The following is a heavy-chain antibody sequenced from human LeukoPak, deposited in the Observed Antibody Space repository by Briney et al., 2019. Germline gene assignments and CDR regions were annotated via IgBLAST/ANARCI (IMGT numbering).Heavy chain of an antibody. J-gene: IGHJ4*02. V-gene: IGHV4-4*07. D-gene: IGHD3-16*02. CDR3: ARQGQRVWGSYRYPFDY. Sequence: PSETLSLTCTVSGASISSYFWHWIRHPAGKGLEWIGRVSSSGSTNYNPSLKSRVTISVDTSKNQFSLKLSSVTAADTAVYYCARQGQRVWGSYRYPFDYWGQGTLVTVSS. CDR1: GASISSYF. CDR2: VSSSGST.